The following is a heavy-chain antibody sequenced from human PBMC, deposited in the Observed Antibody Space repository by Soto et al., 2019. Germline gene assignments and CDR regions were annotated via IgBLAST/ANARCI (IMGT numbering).Heavy chain of an antibody. Sequence: SQTLSLTCAISGDSVSSNSAAWNWIRQSPSRGLEWLGRTYYRSKWYNDYAVSVKSRRTINPDTSKNQFSLQLNSVTPEDTAVYYCARAAYYYDSSGYYYYFDYWGQGTLVTVSS. V-gene: IGHV6-1*01. J-gene: IGHJ4*02. CDR1: GDSVSSNSAA. D-gene: IGHD3-22*01. CDR2: TYYRSKWYN. CDR3: ARAAYYYDSSGYYYYFDY.